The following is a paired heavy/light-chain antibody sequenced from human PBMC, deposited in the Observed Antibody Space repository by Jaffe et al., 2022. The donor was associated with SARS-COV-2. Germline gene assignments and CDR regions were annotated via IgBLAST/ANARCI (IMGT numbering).Light chain of an antibody. V-gene: IGKV2-30*01. CDR3: MQGTLWPYT. Sequence: DVVMTQSPLSLAVTLGQPASISCRSSQSLVFSDGNAYLNWFQQRPGQSPRRLIYTVSNRDSGVPDRFSGSGSGTDFTLKISRVEAEDVGVYYCMQGTLWPYTFGQGTKLEIK. CDR1: QSLVFSDGNAY. CDR2: TVS. J-gene: IGKJ2*01.
Heavy chain of an antibody. CDR3: ARGKGSCTGGPCSENDVFDI. D-gene: IGHD2-8*02. CDR1: GYSFTNYW. CDR2: IYPGDSDT. J-gene: IGHJ3*02. Sequence: EVQLVQSGAEVRKPGESLKISCKGAGYSFTNYWIGWVRQMPGKGLEWTAMIYPGDSDTRYSPSFQGQVTISADKSIRTAFLQWSSLKASDTAIYYCARGKGSCTGGPCSENDVFDIWGQGTMVTVSS. V-gene: IGHV5-51*01.